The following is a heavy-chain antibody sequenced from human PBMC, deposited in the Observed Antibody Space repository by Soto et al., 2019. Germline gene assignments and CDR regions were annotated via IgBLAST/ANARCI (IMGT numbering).Heavy chain of an antibody. CDR1: GFTFSSYS. J-gene: IGHJ3*02. Sequence: GGSLRLSCAASGFTFSSYSMNWVRQAPGKGLEWVSSISSSSSYIYYADSVKGRFTISRDNAKNSLYLQMNSLRAEDTAVYYCASEGNFHDAFDIWGQGTMVTVSS. CDR2: ISSSSSYI. CDR3: ASEGNFHDAFDI. D-gene: IGHD1-1*01. V-gene: IGHV3-21*01.